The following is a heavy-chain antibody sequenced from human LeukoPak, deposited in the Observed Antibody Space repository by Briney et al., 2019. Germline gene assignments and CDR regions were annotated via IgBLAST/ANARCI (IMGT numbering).Heavy chain of an antibody. V-gene: IGHV1-18*01. J-gene: IGHJ6*03. CDR2: VSAYRDNT. Sequence: GASVKVSCKTSGYNFDTNRITWVRQAPGQGVEWMGSVSAYRDNTDYAQKFRGRVTMGADTSTSTAYMELRSLRSDDTAVYYCARDQASALDGVVVPAAIEGYYYYYMDVWGKGTTVTVSS. D-gene: IGHD2-2*02. CDR1: GYNFDTNR. CDR3: ARDQASALDGVVVPAAIEGYYYYYMDV.